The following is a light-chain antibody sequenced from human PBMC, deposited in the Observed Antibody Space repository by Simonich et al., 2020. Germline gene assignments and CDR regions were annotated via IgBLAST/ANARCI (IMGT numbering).Light chain of an antibody. Sequence: QSVLTQPPSVSAAPGQKVTISCSGSSSNIGNNYVSWYQQLPGTAPKLLIYANNKRPSGIPARFSGSKSGTSATLGITGLQTGDEADYYCGTWDSSLSAVVFGGGTKLTVL. V-gene: IGLV1-51*01. J-gene: IGLJ2*01. CDR3: GTWDSSLSAVV. CDR1: SSNIGNNY. CDR2: ANN.